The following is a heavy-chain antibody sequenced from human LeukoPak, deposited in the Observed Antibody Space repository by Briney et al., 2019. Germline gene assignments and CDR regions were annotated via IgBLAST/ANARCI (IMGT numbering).Heavy chain of an antibody. Sequence: GGSLRLSCTASGFTFGDYAMSWVRQAPGKGLEWVGFIRSKAYGGTTEYAASVKGRFTISRDDSKSIAYLQMNSLKTEDTAVYYCTRDPWGLLWFGEPPYWGQGTLVTVSS. V-gene: IGHV3-49*04. CDR3: TRDPWGLLWFGEPPY. CDR2: IRSKAYGGTT. D-gene: IGHD3-10*01. CDR1: GFTFGDYA. J-gene: IGHJ4*02.